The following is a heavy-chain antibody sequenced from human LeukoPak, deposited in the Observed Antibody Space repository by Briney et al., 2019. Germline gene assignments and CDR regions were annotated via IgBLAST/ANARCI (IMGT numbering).Heavy chain of an antibody. CDR3: ARVPEYSNYVDY. V-gene: IGHV4-4*02. CDR2: IYHSGST. D-gene: IGHD4-11*01. Sequence: PSETLSLTYAVSGGSISSSNWWSWVRQPPGKGLEWIGEIYHSGSTNYNPSLKSRVTISVDKSKNQFSLKLTSVTAADTAVYYCARVPEYSNYVDYWGQGTLIIVSS. J-gene: IGHJ4*02. CDR1: GGSISSSNW.